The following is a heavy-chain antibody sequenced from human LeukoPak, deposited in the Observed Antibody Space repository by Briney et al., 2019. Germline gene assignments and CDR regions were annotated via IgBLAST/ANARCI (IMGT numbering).Heavy chain of an antibody. V-gene: IGHV4-39*07. CDR3: ARAQQLVRGYYYYYMDV. Sequence: SETLSLTCTVSGVSISSSNSYWGWIRQPPGKGLEWIGSIYYSGNTYYNASLKSRVTISVDTSKNQFSLKLSSVTAADTAVYYCARAQQLVRGYYYYYMDVWGKGTTVTVSS. CDR2: IYYSGNT. D-gene: IGHD6-13*01. CDR1: GVSISSSNSY. J-gene: IGHJ6*03.